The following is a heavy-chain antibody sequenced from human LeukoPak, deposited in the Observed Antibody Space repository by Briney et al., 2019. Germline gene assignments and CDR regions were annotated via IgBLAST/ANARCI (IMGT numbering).Heavy chain of an antibody. CDR1: GSRFTSYW. CDR3: ARQSGSGSADYYYYGMDV. J-gene: IGHJ6*02. V-gene: IGHV5-51*01. D-gene: IGHD3-10*01. Sequence: GASLKISCKGSGSRFTSYWIGWVRQMPGKGLEWMGIIYPGDSDTRYSPSFQGQVTISADKSISTAYLQWSSLKASDTAMYYCARQSGSGSADYYYYGMDVWGQGTTVTVSS. CDR2: IYPGDSDT.